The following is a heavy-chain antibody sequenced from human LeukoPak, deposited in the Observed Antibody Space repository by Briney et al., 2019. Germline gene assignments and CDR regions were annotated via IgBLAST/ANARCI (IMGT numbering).Heavy chain of an antibody. Sequence: GGSLRPSCAASGFTFSSYAMSWVRQAPGKGLEWVSAISGSGGSTYYADSVKGRFTISRDNSKNTLYLQMNSLRAEDTAVYYCAKDLTGYSSSWYPQTLFDYWGQGTLVTVSS. CDR3: AKDLTGYSSSWYPQTLFDY. D-gene: IGHD6-13*01. CDR2: ISGSGGST. V-gene: IGHV3-23*01. CDR1: GFTFSSYA. J-gene: IGHJ4*02.